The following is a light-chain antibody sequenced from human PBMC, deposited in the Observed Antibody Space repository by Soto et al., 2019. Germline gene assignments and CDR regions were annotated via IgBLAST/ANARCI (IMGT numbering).Light chain of an antibody. J-gene: IGKJ1*01. CDR2: KTS. CDR1: QSISTW. Sequence: DIQMTQSPSTLSASVGDRVTITCRASQSISTWLAWYQHKPGKAPKLLIYKTSNLETGVPSRFSGSGSGTEFTLTISSLEPDDFATYYCQPYNRYWTFGLGTKVEMK. CDR3: QPYNRYWT. V-gene: IGKV1-5*03.